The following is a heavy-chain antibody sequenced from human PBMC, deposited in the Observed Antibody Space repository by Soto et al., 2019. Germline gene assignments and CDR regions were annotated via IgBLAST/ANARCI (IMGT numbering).Heavy chain of an antibody. CDR3: ASLLGGYCSGGSCYQHAFDI. Sequence: PLVTLCLPWSVSGGSIGSGGYYWSWIRQHPGKGLEWIGYIYYSGSTYYNPSLKSRVTISVDTSKNQFSLKLSSVTAADTAVYYCASLLGGYCSGGSCYQHAFDIWGQATMVTVSS. D-gene: IGHD2-15*01. CDR1: GGSIGSGGYY. J-gene: IGHJ3*02. CDR2: IYYSGST. V-gene: IGHV4-39*01.